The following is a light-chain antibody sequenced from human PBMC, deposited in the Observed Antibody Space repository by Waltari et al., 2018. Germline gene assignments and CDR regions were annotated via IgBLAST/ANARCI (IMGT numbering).Light chain of an antibody. CDR1: KSVSSN. V-gene: IGKV3-15*01. CDR3: QQYNNWPPYT. Sequence: ETVMTQSPATLSLSPGERATFSCRASKSVSSNLAWYQQKPGQAPRLLIYGASIRATGIPARFSGSGSGTEFTLTISSLQSEDFAVYFCQQYNNWPPYTFGQGTKLEI. J-gene: IGKJ2*01. CDR2: GAS.